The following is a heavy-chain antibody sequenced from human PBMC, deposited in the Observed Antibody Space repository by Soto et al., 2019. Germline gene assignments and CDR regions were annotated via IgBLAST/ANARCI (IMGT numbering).Heavy chain of an antibody. Sequence: PSETLSLTCAVYSGSFSGHFWSWIRQPPGKGLEWIGEINLAGGTNYNPSLKSRVTISIDESNNQFFLKLTSVTAADKAVYYCARNQRIYDILTGYYKGPFDSWGQGTLVTAPQ. J-gene: IGHJ4*02. V-gene: IGHV4-34*01. D-gene: IGHD3-9*01. CDR1: SGSFSGHF. CDR2: INLAGGT. CDR3: ARNQRIYDILTGYYKGPFDS.